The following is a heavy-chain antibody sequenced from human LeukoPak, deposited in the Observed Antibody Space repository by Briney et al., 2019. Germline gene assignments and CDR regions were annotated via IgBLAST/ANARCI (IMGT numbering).Heavy chain of an antibody. Sequence: ASVKVSCKASGYTFTGYYMHWVRQAPGQGLEWMGRINPNRGGTNYAQKFQGRVTMTRDTSISTAYMELSRLRSDDTAVYYCARDYYDSSGYYEGAYWGQGTLVTVSS. V-gene: IGHV1-2*06. CDR2: INPNRGGT. D-gene: IGHD3-22*01. J-gene: IGHJ4*02. CDR1: GYTFTGYY. CDR3: ARDYYDSSGYYEGAY.